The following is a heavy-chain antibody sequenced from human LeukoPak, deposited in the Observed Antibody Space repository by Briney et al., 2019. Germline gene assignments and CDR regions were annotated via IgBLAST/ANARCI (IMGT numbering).Heavy chain of an antibody. D-gene: IGHD2-21*01. CDR2: IYSDGSP. J-gene: IGHJ4*02. CDR3: ARGYSSDN. CDR1: GFTFSSYL. V-gene: IGHV3-66*01. Sequence: PGGSLRLSCAASGFTFSSYLMSWVRQAPGKGLEWVSVIYSDGSPYYADSVRGRFTISRDNSKNTLYLQMNSLRAEDTAVYYCARGYSSDNWGQGTLVTVSS.